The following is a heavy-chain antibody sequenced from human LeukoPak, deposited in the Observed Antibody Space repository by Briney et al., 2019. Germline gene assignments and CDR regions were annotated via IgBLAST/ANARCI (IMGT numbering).Heavy chain of an antibody. D-gene: IGHD5-18*01. J-gene: IGHJ3*02. CDR1: GYTFTNYG. CDR3: ARGYSYGYPDAFDI. CDR2: ISACNGNT. Sequence: ASVEVSCKVSGYTFTNYGISWVRQAPGQGLEWMGWISACNGNTNYAQKLQGRVTVTTDTSTSTAYMELRSLRSDDTAVYYCARGYSYGYPDAFDIWGQGTMVTVSS. V-gene: IGHV1-18*01.